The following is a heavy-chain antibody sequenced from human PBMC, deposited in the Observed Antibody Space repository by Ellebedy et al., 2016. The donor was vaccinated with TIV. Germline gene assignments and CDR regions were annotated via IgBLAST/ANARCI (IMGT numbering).Heavy chain of an antibody. CDR3: AKVAGFCSGSSCYSDY. D-gene: IGHD2-15*01. J-gene: IGHJ4*02. CDR1: GFTFSSCW. V-gene: IGHV3-7*03. CDR2: IKQEGSEV. Sequence: PGGSLRLSCVVSGFTFSSCWMSWVRQAPGKGLEWVANIKQEGSEVYYVDSVKGRFTISRDNSKNTLYLQMNSLRADDTAVYYCAKVAGFCSGSSCYSDYWGQGTLVTVSS.